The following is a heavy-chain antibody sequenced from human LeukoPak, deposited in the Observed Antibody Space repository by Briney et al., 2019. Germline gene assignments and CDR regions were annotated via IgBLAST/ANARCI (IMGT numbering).Heavy chain of an antibody. CDR3: ARHVGFITMVRGVINNNWFDP. D-gene: IGHD3-10*01. J-gene: IGHJ5*02. Sequence: SETLSLTCTVSGDSVSSRNYLWGWIRQPPGKGLEWIVNIYDSGSMFYNPSLKSRVTISVDTSKKQFSLKLSSVTAADTAVYYCARHVGFITMVRGVINNNWFDPWGQGTLVTVSS. CDR1: GDSVSSRNYL. CDR2: IYDSGSM. V-gene: IGHV4-39*01.